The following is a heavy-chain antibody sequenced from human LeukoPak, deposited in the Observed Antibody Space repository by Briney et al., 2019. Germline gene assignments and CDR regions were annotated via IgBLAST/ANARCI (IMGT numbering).Heavy chain of an antibody. CDR3: ARGDPIVVVVAAHSGGMDV. Sequence: GGSLRLSCAASGFTFSSYGMHWVRQAPGKGLEWVAFIRYDGSNKYYADSVKGRFTIPRDNSKNTLYLQMNSLRAEDTAVYYCARGDPIVVVVAAHSGGMDVWGQGTTVTVSS. CDR1: GFTFSSYG. CDR2: IRYDGSNK. D-gene: IGHD2-15*01. J-gene: IGHJ6*02. V-gene: IGHV3-30*02.